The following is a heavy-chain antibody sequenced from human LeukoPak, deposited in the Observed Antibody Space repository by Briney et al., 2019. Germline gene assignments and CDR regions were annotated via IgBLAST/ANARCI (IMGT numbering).Heavy chain of an antibody. CDR3: AREAKALEWFPDY. CDR1: GGTFSSYA. Sequence: GASVKVSCKASGGTFSSYAISWVRQAPGQGLEWMGGIIPIFGTANYAQKFQGRVTITTDESTSTAYMELSSLRSEDTAVYYCAREAKALEWFPDYWGQGTLVTVSS. J-gene: IGHJ4*02. CDR2: IIPIFGTA. D-gene: IGHD3-3*01. V-gene: IGHV1-69*05.